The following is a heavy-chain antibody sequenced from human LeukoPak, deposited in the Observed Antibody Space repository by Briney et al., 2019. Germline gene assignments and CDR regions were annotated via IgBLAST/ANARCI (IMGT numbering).Heavy chain of an antibody. D-gene: IGHD2-21*01. CDR1: GFTFDDYA. V-gene: IGHV3-66*01. CDR2: IYSGGST. CDR3: ARAQAIPYNWFDP. J-gene: IGHJ5*02. Sequence: PGGSLRLSCAASGFTFDDYAVHWVRQAPGKGLEWVSGIYSGGSTYYADSVKGRFTISRDNSKNTLYLQMNSLSPEDTAVYYCARAQAIPYNWFDPWGQGTLVTVSS.